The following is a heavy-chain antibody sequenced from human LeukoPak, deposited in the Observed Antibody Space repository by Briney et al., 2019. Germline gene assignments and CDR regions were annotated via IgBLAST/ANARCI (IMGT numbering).Heavy chain of an antibody. J-gene: IGHJ6*03. V-gene: IGHV3-21*01. CDR1: GFTFSNYN. Sequence: GGSLRLSCAASGFTFSNYNMNWVRQAPGKGLEWVSFISSSSSYIYYADSVKGRFTISRDNSKNTLYLQMNSLRAEDTAVYYCAKELYDILTAYDYYYMDVWGKGTTVTISS. D-gene: IGHD3-9*01. CDR3: AKELYDILTAYDYYYMDV. CDR2: ISSSSSYI.